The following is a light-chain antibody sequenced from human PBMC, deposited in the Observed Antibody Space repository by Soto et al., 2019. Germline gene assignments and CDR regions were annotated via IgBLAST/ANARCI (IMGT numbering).Light chain of an antibody. CDR1: QGISTS. V-gene: IGKV1-9*01. CDR2: AAS. CDR3: QQSYSTPVT. Sequence: DIQLTQSPSFLSASVGDRVTITCRASQGISTSLAWYQQRPGKAPKLLIYAASNLQSGVPSRFSGSGSGTEFTLTISSLQPEDFATYYCQQSYSTPVTFGGGTKVEIK. J-gene: IGKJ4*01.